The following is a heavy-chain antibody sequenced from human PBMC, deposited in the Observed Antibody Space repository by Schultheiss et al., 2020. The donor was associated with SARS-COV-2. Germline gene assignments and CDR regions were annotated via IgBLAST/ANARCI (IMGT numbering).Heavy chain of an antibody. Sequence: SETLSLTCTVSGGSISSGSYYWGWIRQPPGKGLEWIGSIYYSGSTYYNPSLKSRVTISVDTSKNQFSLKLSSVTAADTAVYYCARRKYSLSGDDYWGQGTLVTVSS. D-gene: IGHD6-6*01. J-gene: IGHJ4*02. CDR3: ARRKYSLSGDDY. CDR2: IYYSGST. CDR1: GGSISSGSYY. V-gene: IGHV4-39*01.